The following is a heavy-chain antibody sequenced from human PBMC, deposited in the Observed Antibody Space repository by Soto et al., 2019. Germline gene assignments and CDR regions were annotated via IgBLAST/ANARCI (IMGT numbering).Heavy chain of an antibody. V-gene: IGHV4-59*01. CDR3: ARSVAVPGAHIDY. J-gene: IGHJ4*02. Sequence: SATLSLTCSVSGGSIRGSYWSWIRQSPGKGLEWLGYVYYTGSTNYSPSLRSRVSISVGTSKNEFSLRLSSVTAADTAVYFCARSVAVPGAHIDYWGQGTQVTVSS. CDR1: GGSIRGSY. D-gene: IGHD6-19*01. CDR2: VYYTGST.